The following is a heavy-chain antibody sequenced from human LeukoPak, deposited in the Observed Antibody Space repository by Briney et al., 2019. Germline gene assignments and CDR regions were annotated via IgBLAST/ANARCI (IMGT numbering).Heavy chain of an antibody. V-gene: IGHV1-8*01. D-gene: IGHD2-2*01. CDR1: GYTFTSYD. J-gene: IGHJ4*02. CDR2: MNPNSGNT. Sequence: ASVKVSCKASGYTFTSYDINWVRQATGQGLEWMGWMNPNSGNTGYAQKFQGRVTMTRNTSISTAYMELSSLRSEDTAVYYCARVVPAANRDSSGSDYWGQGTLVTVSS. CDR3: ARVVPAANRDSSGSDY.